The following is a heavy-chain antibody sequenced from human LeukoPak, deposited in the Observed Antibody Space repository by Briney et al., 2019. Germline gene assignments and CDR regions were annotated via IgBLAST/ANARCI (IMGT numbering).Heavy chain of an antibody. J-gene: IGHJ4*02. Sequence: SETLSLTCTVSGGSISSSSYYWGWIRQPPGKGLEWIGYIYYSGSTNYNPSLKSRVTISVDTSKNQFSLKLSSVTAADTAVYYCARAKFEGYYDSSGYYAIDYWGQGTLVTVSS. V-gene: IGHV4-61*05. CDR3: ARAKFEGYYDSSGYYAIDY. CDR2: IYYSGST. CDR1: GGSISSSSYY. D-gene: IGHD3-22*01.